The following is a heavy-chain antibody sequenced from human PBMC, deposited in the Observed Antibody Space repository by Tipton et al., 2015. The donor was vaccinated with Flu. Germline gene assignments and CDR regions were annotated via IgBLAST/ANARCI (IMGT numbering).Heavy chain of an antibody. CDR3: VRLTYYYGSGTSDY. Sequence: TLSLTCTVSGGSISTSTYFWGWIRQPPGKGLEWIGSVSHSGSTYYSPSLKSRITITVDTFKAQFFLRLSSVTAADTAVYYCVRLTYYYGSGTSDYWGQGTLVTVSS. J-gene: IGHJ4*02. CDR1: GGSISTSTYF. D-gene: IGHD3-10*01. V-gene: IGHV4-39*07. CDR2: VSHSGST.